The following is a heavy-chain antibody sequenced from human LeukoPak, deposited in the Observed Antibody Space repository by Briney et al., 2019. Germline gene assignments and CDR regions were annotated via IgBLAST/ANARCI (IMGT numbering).Heavy chain of an antibody. Sequence: GGSLRLSCAASGFTFSSYAMSWVRQAPGKGLDWVSSISGRGDNTYYADSMKGRFSISRDNSKNTVYLQMNSLRAEDTAVYYCAKDYIGYDQDFDYWGQGTLVTVSS. J-gene: IGHJ4*02. V-gene: IGHV3-23*01. CDR3: AKDYIGYDQDFDY. CDR2: ISGRGDNT. CDR1: GFTFSSYA. D-gene: IGHD2-2*01.